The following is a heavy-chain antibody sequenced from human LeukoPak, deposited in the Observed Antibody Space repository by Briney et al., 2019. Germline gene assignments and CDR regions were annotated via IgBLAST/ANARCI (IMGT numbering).Heavy chain of an antibody. V-gene: IGHV5-51*01. Sequence: GASLQISCQGSGYHFTSYWIGWGRQLPGKGVEGMGIIYPGDSDIRYSPSCQGQVTISADKSISTAYLQWSSLKASDTAMYYCVRLEVLEWFRVTDYWGQGTLVTVSS. CDR1: GYHFTSYW. D-gene: IGHD3-3*01. CDR3: VRLEVLEWFRVTDY. CDR2: IYPGDSDI. J-gene: IGHJ4*02.